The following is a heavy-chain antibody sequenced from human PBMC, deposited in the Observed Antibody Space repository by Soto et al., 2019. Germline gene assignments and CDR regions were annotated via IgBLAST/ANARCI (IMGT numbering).Heavy chain of an antibody. J-gene: IGHJ4*02. V-gene: IGHV3-15*07. Sequence: GGSLRLSCAASGFTFDIAWMNWVRQAPGKGLEWVGLIKSNIHGGTTDYAAPVKGRFTISRDDSKDTLYLQMNSLKTEDTAVYYCARATSWHQLFDYWGQGTLVTVSS. CDR3: ARATSWHQLFDY. D-gene: IGHD6-13*01. CDR1: GFTFDIAW. CDR2: IKSNIHGGTT.